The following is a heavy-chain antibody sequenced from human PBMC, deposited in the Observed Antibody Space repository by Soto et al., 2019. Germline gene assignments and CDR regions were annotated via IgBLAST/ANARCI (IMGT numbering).Heavy chain of an antibody. CDR1: GGSISNYY. D-gene: IGHD1-26*01. CDR3: ARDQNGSPHFDY. J-gene: IGHJ4*02. CDR2: IYYSGST. V-gene: IGHV4-59*01. Sequence: SETLSLTCTVSGGSISNYYWSWIRQPPGKGLEWIGYIYYSGSTNYNPSLKSRVTISVDTSKSQFSLKLSSVTAADTAVYYCARDQNGSPHFDYWGQGTLVTVSS.